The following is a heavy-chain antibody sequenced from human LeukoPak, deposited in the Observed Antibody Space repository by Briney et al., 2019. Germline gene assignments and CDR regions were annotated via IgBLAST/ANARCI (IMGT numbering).Heavy chain of an antibody. V-gene: IGHV3-30*02. Sequence: GGSLRLSCAASGFIFSSYAMHWVRQAPGKGLEWVAFIRHDGTNKYYADSVKGRFTISRDNSKNTLYLQMNSLRAEDTAVYYCAKALGEVGATAPFDYWGQGTLVIVSS. J-gene: IGHJ4*02. CDR1: GFIFSSYA. CDR2: IRHDGTNK. D-gene: IGHD1-26*01. CDR3: AKALGEVGATAPFDY.